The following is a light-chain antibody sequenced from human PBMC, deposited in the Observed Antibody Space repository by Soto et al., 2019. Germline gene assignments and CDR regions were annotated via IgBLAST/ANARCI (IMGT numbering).Light chain of an antibody. Sequence: IVLAQPQRTLSLSPAEGASLSCSASQSISSSFLAWYQQKRGQPARRIIYGAPNRATGMPDRFSGSGSGTDFTLTLSRVEPDDFAVYNCQNFRAVGKVTRLEI. CDR2: GAP. CDR3: QNFRA. CDR1: QSISSSF. J-gene: IGKJ5*01. V-gene: IGKV3-20*01.